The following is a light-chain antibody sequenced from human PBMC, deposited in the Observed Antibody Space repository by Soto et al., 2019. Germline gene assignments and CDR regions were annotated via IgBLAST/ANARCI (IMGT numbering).Light chain of an antibody. J-gene: IGKJ1*01. V-gene: IGKV3D-15*01. CDR3: HQYNIRPWT. CDR1: QSVSGRY. CDR2: GAS. Sequence: GIARSACTPWWSPDEKATLSCSASQSVSGRYLAWYQQKPGQAPRLLIYGASSRATGIPDRFSGSGSGTEFTLTISSLQSEDFAVYYCHQYNIRPWTFGHGTKVDI.